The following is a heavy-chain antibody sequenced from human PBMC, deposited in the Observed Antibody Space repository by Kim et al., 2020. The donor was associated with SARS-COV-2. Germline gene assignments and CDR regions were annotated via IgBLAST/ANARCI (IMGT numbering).Heavy chain of an antibody. J-gene: IGHJ3*02. D-gene: IGHD3-10*01. CDR3: AREGWFGDYHAFDI. V-gene: IGHV4-59*01. Sequence: NPSVKSRVTISVDTSKNQFSLKLSSVTAADTAVYYCAREGWFGDYHAFDIWGQGTMVTVSS.